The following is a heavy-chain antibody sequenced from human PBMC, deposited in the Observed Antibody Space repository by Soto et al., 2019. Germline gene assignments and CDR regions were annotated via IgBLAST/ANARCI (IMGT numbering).Heavy chain of an antibody. Sequence: QVQLQQWGAGLVKPSGTLSLTCGVSGGSLSDYYWSWIRQPPGKGLEWIGEINHSGSTNFNPSLKHRTTTSVAMSKNQFSLSLSSVTTADTALYYCARPPIRYCSSISCSPDYNYYMDVWGTGTAVTVSS. D-gene: IGHD2-2*01. CDR1: GGSLSDYY. CDR3: ARPPIRYCSSISCSPDYNYYMDV. V-gene: IGHV4-34*01. CDR2: INHSGST. J-gene: IGHJ6*03.